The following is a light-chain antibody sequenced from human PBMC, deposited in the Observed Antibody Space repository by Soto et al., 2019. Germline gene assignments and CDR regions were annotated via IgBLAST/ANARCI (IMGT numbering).Light chain of an antibody. V-gene: IGKV3-20*01. Sequence: EIVLTQSPATVSLSPGERVTLSCRASQSVNIYLAWYQQKPGQAPRLLIYGASSRAPGIPDRFSGSGSGTTFTLTISRLEPEDFAVYYCQRYGRSPPITFGQGTRLEIK. CDR3: QRYGRSPPIT. J-gene: IGKJ5*01. CDR1: QSVNIY. CDR2: GAS.